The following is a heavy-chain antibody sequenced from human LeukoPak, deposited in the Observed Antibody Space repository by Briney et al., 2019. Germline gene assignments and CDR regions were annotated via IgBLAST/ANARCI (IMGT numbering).Heavy chain of an antibody. Sequence: ASVKVSCKASGYTFSSYGISWVRQAPGQGLEWMGWISAYSGNTNYVQKLQGRVTMTTDTSTSTVYMELRSLRSDDTAVYCCVSKGLLIGEDYFDYWGQGTLVTVSS. CDR2: ISAYSGNT. CDR1: GYTFSSYG. V-gene: IGHV1-18*01. J-gene: IGHJ4*02. D-gene: IGHD2-21*01. CDR3: VSKGLLIGEDYFDY.